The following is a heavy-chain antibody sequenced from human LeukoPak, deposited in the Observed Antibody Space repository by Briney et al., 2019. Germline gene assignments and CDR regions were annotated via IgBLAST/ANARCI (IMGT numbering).Heavy chain of an antibody. V-gene: IGHV3-21*01. D-gene: IGHD3-22*01. Sequence: GGSLRLSCAASGFTSINSTKTWVPQAPGRGFGWASPIIPPSTSIYYADAVRGRFTISRDNAKNSVYLQMNSLRAEDTALYYCVRLRRNSDRSDYYYYYNFWGQGILVTVSS. CDR2: IIPPSTSI. J-gene: IGHJ4*02. CDR1: GFTSINST. CDR3: VRLRRNSDRSDYYYYYNF.